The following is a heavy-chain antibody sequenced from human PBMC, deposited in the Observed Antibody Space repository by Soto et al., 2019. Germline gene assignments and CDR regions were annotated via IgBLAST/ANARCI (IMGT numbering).Heavy chain of an antibody. CDR3: ARDWYCSGGRCYNCFDP. CDR2: ISADNGNT. D-gene: IGHD2-15*01. J-gene: IGHJ5*02. CDR1: GYTFTSYG. V-gene: IGHV1-18*01. Sequence: ASLKVSCKASGYTFTSYGISWVRQAPGQGLEWMGWISADNGNTNYAQKLQGRVTMTTDTSTSTAYMELRSLRSDDTAVYYCARDWYCSGGRCYNCFDPWGQGTLVTVLL.